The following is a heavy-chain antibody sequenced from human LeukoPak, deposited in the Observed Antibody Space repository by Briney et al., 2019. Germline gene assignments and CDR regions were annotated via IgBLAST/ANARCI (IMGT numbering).Heavy chain of an antibody. CDR1: GFTFSSYA. CDR3: ARASRLYGSGSYYDY. Sequence: GGSLRLSCAASGFTFSSYAMSWVRQAPEKGLEWVSVIYSGGSTYYADSVKGRFTISRDNSKNTLYLQMNSLRAEDTAVYYCARASRLYGSGSYYDYWGQGTLVTVSS. D-gene: IGHD3-10*01. CDR2: IYSGGST. J-gene: IGHJ4*02. V-gene: IGHV3-53*01.